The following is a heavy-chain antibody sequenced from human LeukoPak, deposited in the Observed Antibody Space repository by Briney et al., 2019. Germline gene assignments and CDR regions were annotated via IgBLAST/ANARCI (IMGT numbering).Heavy chain of an antibody. CDR2: FIPMFGTA. D-gene: IGHD3-10*01. Sequence: SVKVSCKASGYTFTGYYMHWVRQAPGQGLEWMGGFIPMFGTADYRQKFQDRVSITMDESTTTAYMELSSLTSEDTAVYYCARVKLGRPYGSTGDFYNMDVWGKETTVTVSS. V-gene: IGHV1-69*05. CDR3: ARVKLGRPYGSTGDFYNMDV. J-gene: IGHJ6*03. CDR1: GYTFTGYY.